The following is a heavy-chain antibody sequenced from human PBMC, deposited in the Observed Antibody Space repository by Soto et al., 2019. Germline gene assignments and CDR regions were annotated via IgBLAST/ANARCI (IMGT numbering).Heavy chain of an antibody. CDR2: INDRGSI. V-gene: IGHV4-34*01. J-gene: IGHJ2*01. CDR3: ARESHDILTGPPWVWYFDL. CDR1: GGSLSGYY. D-gene: IGHD3-9*01. Sequence: QVQLQHGGAGPLRPLETLSLTCGVSGGSLSGYYWPWIRRSPGKGLEWIGEINDRGSINYNPSLKSRVSISVDTSKNHYSLNLRSVTAADTAVYYCARESHDILTGPPWVWYFDLWGRGTLVTVSS.